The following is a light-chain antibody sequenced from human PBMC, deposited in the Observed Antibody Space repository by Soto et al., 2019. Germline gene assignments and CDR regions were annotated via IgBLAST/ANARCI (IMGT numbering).Light chain of an antibody. J-gene: IGLJ1*01. CDR3: QSPDSSGSYV. Sequence: SYELTQAPSVSVAPGQTARITCGGDNIGSKSVHWYQQRPGQAPVLVVYEGSDRPSGIPERFSGSNSGNTATLTISRVDAGDEADYYCQSPDSSGSYVFGTGTKVTVL. CDR2: EGS. V-gene: IGLV3-21*02. CDR1: NIGSKS.